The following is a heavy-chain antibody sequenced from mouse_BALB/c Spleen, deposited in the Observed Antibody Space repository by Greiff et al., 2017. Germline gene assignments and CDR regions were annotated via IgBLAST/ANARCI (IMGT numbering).Heavy chain of an antibody. J-gene: IGHJ2*01. CDR3: ARVYGSNFDY. Sequence: QVHVKQSGAELVRPGTSVKISCKASGYTFTNYWLGWVKQRPGHGLEWIGDIYPGGGYTNYNEKFKGKATLTADTSSSTAYMQLSSLTSEDSAVYFCARVYGSNFDYWGQGTTLTVSS. V-gene: IGHV1-63*02. D-gene: IGHD1-1*01. CDR2: IYPGGGYT. CDR1: GYTFTNYW.